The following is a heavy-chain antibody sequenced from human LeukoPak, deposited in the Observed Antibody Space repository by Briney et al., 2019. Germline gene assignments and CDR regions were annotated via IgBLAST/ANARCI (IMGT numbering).Heavy chain of an antibody. V-gene: IGHV4-61*02. Sequence: PSETLSLTCTVSGGSINSGSYYWSWIRQPAGKGLEWIGRIDTSGSTNYNPSLKSRVTISVDTSKNQFSLKLNSVTAADTAVYYCAREGGYSYGDAPLHFDYWGQGTLVTVSS. CDR1: GGSINSGSYY. CDR3: AREGGYSYGDAPLHFDY. CDR2: IDTSGST. D-gene: IGHD5-18*01. J-gene: IGHJ4*02.